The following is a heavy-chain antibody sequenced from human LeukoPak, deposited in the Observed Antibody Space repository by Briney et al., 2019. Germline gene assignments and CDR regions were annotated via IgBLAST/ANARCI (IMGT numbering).Heavy chain of an antibody. CDR2: TYYTGST. J-gene: IGHJ4*02. V-gene: IGHV4-39*07. CDR3: ARLGPAAGTSFDY. D-gene: IGHD6-13*01. Sequence: PSETLSLTCTVSGGSISSSGYYWGWIRQPPGKGLEWIGSTYYTGSTNYNPSLKSRVTISVDTSKNQFSLKLSSVTAADTAVYYCARLGPAAGTSFDYWGQGTLVTVSS. CDR1: GGSISSSGYY.